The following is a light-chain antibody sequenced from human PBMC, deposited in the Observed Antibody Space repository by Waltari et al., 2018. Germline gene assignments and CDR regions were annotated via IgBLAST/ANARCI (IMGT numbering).Light chain of an antibody. Sequence: IQLTQSPSSLSASVGDKVTITGRASEGSSTYLAWYQQQPGKAPKLLIYGASTLQSGVPSRFSGSGSGTDFTLTISSLQPGDFATYYCQQLDKYPLTFGGGTKVEIK. CDR3: QQLDKYPLT. CDR2: GAS. CDR1: EGSSTY. J-gene: IGKJ4*01. V-gene: IGKV1-9*01.